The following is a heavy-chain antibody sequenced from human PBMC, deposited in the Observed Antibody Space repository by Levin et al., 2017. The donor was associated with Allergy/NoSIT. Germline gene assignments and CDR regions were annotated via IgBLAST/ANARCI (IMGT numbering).Heavy chain of an antibody. V-gene: IGHV4-31*03. Sequence: SETLSLTCTVSGGSISSGGYYWSWIRQHPGKGLEWIGYIYYSGSTYYNPSLKSRVTISVDTSKNQFSLKLSSVTAADTAVYYCARRSTNYYYYYMDVWGKGTTVTVSS. J-gene: IGHJ6*03. CDR3: ARRSTNYYYYYMDV. CDR1: GGSISSGGYY. D-gene: IGHD1-26*01. CDR2: IYYSGST.